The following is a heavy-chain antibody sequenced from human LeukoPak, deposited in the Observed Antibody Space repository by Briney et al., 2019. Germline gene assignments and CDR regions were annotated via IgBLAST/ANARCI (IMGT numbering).Heavy chain of an antibody. J-gene: IGHJ4*02. Sequence: GGSLRLSCAASGFTFSTSWMHWVRQAPGKGLVWVSRISTDGTYTSSADSVKGRFTTSRDNAKNTLYLQMSSLRAEDTAVYYCTRDLHVWGQGTLGTVSS. V-gene: IGHV3-74*01. CDR1: GFTFSTSW. CDR3: TRDLHV. CDR2: ISTDGTYT.